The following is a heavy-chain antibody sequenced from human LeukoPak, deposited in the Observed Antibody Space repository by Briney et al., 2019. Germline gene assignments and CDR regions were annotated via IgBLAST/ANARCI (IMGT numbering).Heavy chain of an antibody. J-gene: IGHJ4*02. CDR3: AKSYDSSGQSHDY. V-gene: IGHV3-43*02. Sequence: GGSLRLSCAASGFTFDDYAMHWVRQAPGKGLEWVSLISGDGGSTYYADSVKGRFTISRDNSKNTLYLQMNSLRAEDTAVYYCAKSYDSSGQSHDYWGQGTLVTVSS. D-gene: IGHD3-22*01. CDR2: ISGDGGST. CDR1: GFTFDDYA.